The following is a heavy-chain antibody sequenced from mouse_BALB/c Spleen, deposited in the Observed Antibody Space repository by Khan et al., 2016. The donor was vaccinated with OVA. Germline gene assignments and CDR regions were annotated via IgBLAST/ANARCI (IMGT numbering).Heavy chain of an antibody. D-gene: IGHD2-10*01. CDR1: GFSLTNYG. V-gene: IGHV2-6-1*01. CDR3: ARQPYYHYNIMDY. CDR2: IWSDGST. J-gene: IGHJ4*01. Sequence: QVQLKESGPGLVAPSQSLSITCTISGFSLTNYGVHWLRQPPGRGLEWLVVIWSDGSTTYNSALKSRLSISKDNSKSQVFLKMNSRQTDDTAMYYCARQPYYHYNIMDYWGQGTSVTVSS.